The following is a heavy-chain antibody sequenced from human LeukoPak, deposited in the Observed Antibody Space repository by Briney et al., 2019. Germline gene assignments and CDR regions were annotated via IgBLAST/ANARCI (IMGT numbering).Heavy chain of an antibody. Sequence: VASVKVSCKASGGTFNSYAISWVRQAPGQGLEWIGGIIPVFGTPNYAKKFQGRVTITADESTSTAYMELSSLRSEDTAIFYCARIDHEYSDSFLGGQTYWGQGTLVTVSS. CDR3: ARIDHEYSDSFLGGQTY. V-gene: IGHV1-69*13. D-gene: IGHD4-11*01. J-gene: IGHJ4*02. CDR2: IIPVFGTP. CDR1: GGTFNSYA.